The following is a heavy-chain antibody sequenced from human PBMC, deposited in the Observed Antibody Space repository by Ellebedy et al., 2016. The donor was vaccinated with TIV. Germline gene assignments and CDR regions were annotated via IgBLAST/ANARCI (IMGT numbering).Heavy chain of an antibody. J-gene: IGHJ6*02. Sequence: GESLKISCQGSGYNFTSYWISWVRQMPGKGLEWMGRIDPSASYTDYTQSFQGHVTISADNSINTADLQWNSLKASDTAMYYCTRHRAHYDILSGLYYYYDMDVWGQGTTVTVS. CDR1: GYNFTSYW. V-gene: IGHV5-10-1*01. CDR3: TRHRAHYDILSGLYYYYDMDV. D-gene: IGHD3-9*01. CDR2: IDPSASYT.